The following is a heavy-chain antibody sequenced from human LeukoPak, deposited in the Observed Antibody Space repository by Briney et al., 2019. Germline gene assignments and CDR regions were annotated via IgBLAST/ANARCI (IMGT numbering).Heavy chain of an antibody. J-gene: IGHJ4*02. D-gene: IGHD3-16*01. Sequence: GASVKVSCKASGYTFTNYGISWVRQAPGQGLEWMGWISAYNGNTNYAHQLQGRVTMTTDASTRTAYMELRSLRSDDTAVYYCAREKQSRLRFGEFDYWGQGTLVTVSS. CDR1: GYTFTNYG. V-gene: IGHV1-18*01. CDR3: AREKQSRLRFGEFDY. CDR2: ISAYNGNT.